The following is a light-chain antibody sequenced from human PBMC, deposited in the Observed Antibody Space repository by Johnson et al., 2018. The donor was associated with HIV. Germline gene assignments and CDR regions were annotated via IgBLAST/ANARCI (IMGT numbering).Light chain of an antibody. J-gene: IGLJ1*01. CDR1: TSNIANNY. V-gene: IGLV1-51*02. Sequence: QSVLTQPPSVSAAPGQRVTISCSGSTSNIANNYVSWYQQLPGTAPKLLIYENTKRPSGIPDRFSGSKSGPSATLGITGLQTGDEADYYCGTWDSSLSAGNVFGTGTKVTVL. CDR2: ENT. CDR3: GTWDSSLSAGNV.